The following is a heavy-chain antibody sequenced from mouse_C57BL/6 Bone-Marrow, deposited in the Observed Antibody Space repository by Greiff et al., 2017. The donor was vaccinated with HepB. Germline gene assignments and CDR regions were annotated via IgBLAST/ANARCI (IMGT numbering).Heavy chain of an antibody. CDR1: GYTFTSYW. D-gene: IGHD1-1*01. Sequence: VQLQQSGAELVKPGASVKLSCKASGYTFTSYWMQWVKQRPGQGLEWIGEIDPSDSYTNYNQKFKGKATLTVDTSSSTAYMQLSSLTSEDSAVYYCARGGYGSSYEPFAYWGQGTLVTVSA. CDR3: ARGGYGSSYEPFAY. J-gene: IGHJ3*01. CDR2: IDPSDSYT. V-gene: IGHV1-50*01.